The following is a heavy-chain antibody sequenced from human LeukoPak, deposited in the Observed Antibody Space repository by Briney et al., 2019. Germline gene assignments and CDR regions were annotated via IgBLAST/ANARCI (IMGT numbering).Heavy chain of an antibody. V-gene: IGHV4-61*05. CDR1: GGSISSSSYY. CDR3: ARLVTRGYYDSSGRRIDAFDI. Sequence: SETLSLTCTVSGGSISSSSYYWGWIRQPPGKGLEWIGYTYYSGSTNYNPSLKSRVTISVDTSKNQFSLKLSSVTAADTAVYYCARLVTRGYYDSSGRRIDAFDIWGQGTMVTVSS. J-gene: IGHJ3*02. D-gene: IGHD3-22*01. CDR2: TYYSGST.